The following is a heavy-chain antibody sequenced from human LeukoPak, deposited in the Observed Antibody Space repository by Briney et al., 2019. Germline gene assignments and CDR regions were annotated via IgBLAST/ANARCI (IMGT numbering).Heavy chain of an antibody. D-gene: IGHD4-17*01. V-gene: IGHV4-34*01. Sequence: SETLSLTCAVYGGSFSGYYWSWIRQPPGKGLEWIGEINHSGSTNYNPSLKSRVTISVDTSKNQFPLKLSSVTAADTAVYYCARGGSVRWSLYGDYPSRYYDAFDIWGQGTMVTVSS. CDR3: ARGGSVRWSLYGDYPSRYYDAFDI. CDR2: INHSGST. J-gene: IGHJ3*02. CDR1: GGSFSGYY.